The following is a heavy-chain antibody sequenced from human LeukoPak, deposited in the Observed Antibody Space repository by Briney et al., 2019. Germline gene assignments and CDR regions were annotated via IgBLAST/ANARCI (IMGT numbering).Heavy chain of an antibody. D-gene: IGHD3-10*01. CDR1: GFTFGSYS. CDR2: ISSSSTTI. V-gene: IGHV3-48*04. J-gene: IGHJ5*02. CDR3: ARPLLYYYGSETYFWFDP. Sequence: GGPLRLSCAASGFTFGSYSMNWVRQAPGKGLEWVSYISSSSTTIYYADSLKGRFNISRDNAKNSLSLQMNSLRTEDTAVYYCARPLLYYYGSETYFWFDPWGQGTLVTVSS.